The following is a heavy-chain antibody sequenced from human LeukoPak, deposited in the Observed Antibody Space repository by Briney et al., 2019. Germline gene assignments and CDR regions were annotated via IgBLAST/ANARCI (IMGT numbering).Heavy chain of an antibody. J-gene: IGHJ4*02. CDR1: GYTFTKYV. Sequence: ASVKVSCRASGYTFTKYVVHWVRQAPGQRPEWMGWINAGNGDTKYSQNFQDRVTITRDTSANTAYMELSSLTSEDTALYYCARDDCGDTCYPGGYWGQGTLVTVSS. D-gene: IGHD2-21*01. V-gene: IGHV1-3*01. CDR3: ARDDCGDTCYPGGY. CDR2: INAGNGDT.